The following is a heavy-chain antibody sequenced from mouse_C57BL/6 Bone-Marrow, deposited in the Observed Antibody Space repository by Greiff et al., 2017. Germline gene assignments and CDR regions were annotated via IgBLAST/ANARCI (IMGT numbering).Heavy chain of an antibody. CDR1: GYSITSDY. D-gene: IGHD1-1*01. Sequence: VQLKESGPGLAKPSQTLSLTCSVTGYSITSDYWNWIRKFPGNKLEYMGYISYSGSTYYNPSLKSRISITRDTSKTQYNLQLKSVSTEDTATEDCASADWDYGSSLDYWGQGTTLTVSS. V-gene: IGHV3-8*01. CDR3: ASADWDYGSSLDY. J-gene: IGHJ2*01. CDR2: ISYSGST.